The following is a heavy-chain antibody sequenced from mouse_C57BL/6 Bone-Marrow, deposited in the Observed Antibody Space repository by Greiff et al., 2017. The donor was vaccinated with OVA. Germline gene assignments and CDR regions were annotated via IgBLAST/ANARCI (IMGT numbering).Heavy chain of an antibody. V-gene: IGHV5-12*01. CDR3: ARALSTTVGRNAMDR. Sequence: EVHLLESGGGLVQPGESLKLSCAASGFTFSDYYMYWVRQTPEKRLEWVAYISNGGGSTYYPDTVKGRFTISRDNAKNTLYLQMSRLKSEDTAMYYCARALSTTVGRNAMDRWGQGTSVTVSS. D-gene: IGHD1-1*01. CDR2: ISNGGGST. CDR1: GFTFSDYY. J-gene: IGHJ4*01.